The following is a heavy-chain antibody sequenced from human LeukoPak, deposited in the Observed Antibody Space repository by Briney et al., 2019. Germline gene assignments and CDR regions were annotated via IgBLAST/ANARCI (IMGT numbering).Heavy chain of an antibody. V-gene: IGHV3-23*01. D-gene: IGHD2-8*01. J-gene: IGHJ4*02. CDR3: AKDSRGSYARTADY. Sequence: GSLRLSCAASGFTFSNYAMSWVRQAPGKGLEWVSTVSGSASSTYYADSVRGRFTISRDNSKNTLYLQMNSLRAEDTAVYYCAKDSRGSYARTADYWGQGTLVTVSS. CDR2: VSGSASST. CDR1: GFTFSNYA.